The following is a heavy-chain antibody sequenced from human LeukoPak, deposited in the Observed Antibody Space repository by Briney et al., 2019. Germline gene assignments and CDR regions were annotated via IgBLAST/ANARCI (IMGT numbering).Heavy chain of an antibody. J-gene: IGHJ3*02. CDR1: GYTFTSYA. CDR3: ATALAVAGTYDAFDI. Sequence: GASVKVSCKASGYTFTSYAMHWVRQAPGQRLEWMGWINAGNGNTKYSQKFQGRVTMTEDTSTDTAYMELSSLRSEDTAVYYCATALAVAGTYDAFDIWGQGTMVTVSS. V-gene: IGHV1-3*01. CDR2: INAGNGNT. D-gene: IGHD6-19*01.